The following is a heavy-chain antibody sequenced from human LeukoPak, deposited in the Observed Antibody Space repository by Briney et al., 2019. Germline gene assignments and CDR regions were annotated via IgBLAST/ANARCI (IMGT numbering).Heavy chain of an antibody. CDR3: TKMVPLRFYDTSGQTY. Sequence: GGSLRLSCVASGFSFSSYGMNWVRQAPGKGLEWVAFIQFGGSNIFYGDSVKGRFTVSQDNLQKTLYLQMDGLRAEDTAVYYCTKMVPLRFYDTSGQTYWGQGTLVTVSS. CDR1: GFSFSSYG. CDR2: IQFGGSNI. J-gene: IGHJ4*02. D-gene: IGHD2/OR15-2a*01. V-gene: IGHV3-30*02.